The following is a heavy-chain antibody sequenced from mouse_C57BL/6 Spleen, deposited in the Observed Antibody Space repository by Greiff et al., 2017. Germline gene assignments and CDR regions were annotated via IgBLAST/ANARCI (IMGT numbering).Heavy chain of an antibody. CDR2: IYPSDSET. Sequence: VQLQQSGAELVRPGSSVKLSCKASGYTFTSYWMDWVKQRPGQGLEWIGNIYPSDSETHYNQKFKDKATLTVDKSSSTAYMQLSSLTSEDSAVYYCARGYYYGSSYSDFDYWGQGTTLTVSS. CDR3: ARGYYYGSSYSDFDY. D-gene: IGHD1-1*01. CDR1: GYTFTSYW. J-gene: IGHJ2*01. V-gene: IGHV1-61*01.